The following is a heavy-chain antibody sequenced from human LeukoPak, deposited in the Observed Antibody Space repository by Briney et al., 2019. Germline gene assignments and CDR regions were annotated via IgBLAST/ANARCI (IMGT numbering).Heavy chain of an antibody. Sequence: GGSLRLSCTGSGFTFSYHALHWVRQAPGKGLEWVANIKQDGSEKYYVDSVKGRFTISRDNAKNSLYLQMNSLRAEDTAVYYCARGGGSYDYWGQGTLVTVSS. D-gene: IGHD1-26*01. CDR3: ARGGGSYDY. CDR1: GFTFSYHA. CDR2: IKQDGSEK. J-gene: IGHJ4*02. V-gene: IGHV3-7*01.